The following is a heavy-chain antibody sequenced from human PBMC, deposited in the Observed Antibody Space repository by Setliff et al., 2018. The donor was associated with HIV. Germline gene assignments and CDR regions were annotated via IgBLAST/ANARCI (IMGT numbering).Heavy chain of an antibody. J-gene: IGHJ4*02. CDR3: AKEVSGGGWPRWGDQ. V-gene: IGHV1-46*01. D-gene: IGHD6-19*01. CDR2: INPSGGDT. CDR1: GYTFTSNH. Sequence: GASVKVSCKASGYTFTSNHMHWGRQAPGQGLEWMGTINPSGGDTIYAPEFQGRVTMTTDTSTRAAYMELSGLTSEDTAVYFCAKEVSGGGWPRWGDQWGQGTRVTVSS.